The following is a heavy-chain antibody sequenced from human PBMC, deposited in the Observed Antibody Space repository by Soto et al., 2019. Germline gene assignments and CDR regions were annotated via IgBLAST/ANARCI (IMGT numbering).Heavy chain of an antibody. J-gene: IGHJ5*02. CDR2: ISSSSSYI. CDR3: ARDRWKWFGELLNHWLDP. CDR1: GFTFSSYS. V-gene: IGHV3-21*01. D-gene: IGHD3-10*01. Sequence: GGSLRLSCAASGFTFSSYSMNWVRQAPGKGLEWVSSISSSSSYIYYADSVKGRFTISRDNAKNSLYLQMNSLRAEDTAVYYCARDRWKWFGELLNHWLDPWGQGTLVTVSS.